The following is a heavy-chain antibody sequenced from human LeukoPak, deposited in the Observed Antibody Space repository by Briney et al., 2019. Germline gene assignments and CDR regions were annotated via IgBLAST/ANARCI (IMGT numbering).Heavy chain of an antibody. CDR3: ARGPGSSGGAYVGDY. Sequence: GGSLRLSCAASGFTFSNHWMHWVRQVPGKGPVWVSRTDGGGSSTSYADSVKGRFSISRDNGKSTLYLQMNSLRVEDTAVYFCARGPGSSGGAYVGDYWGHGTLVTVSS. CDR1: GFTFSNHW. D-gene: IGHD3-22*01. V-gene: IGHV3-74*01. CDR2: TDGGGSST. J-gene: IGHJ4*01.